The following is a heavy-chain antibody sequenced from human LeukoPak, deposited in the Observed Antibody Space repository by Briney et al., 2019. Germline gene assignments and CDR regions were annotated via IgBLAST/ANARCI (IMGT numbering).Heavy chain of an antibody. Sequence: SETLSLTCTVSGGSISSGGYYWSWIRQHPGKGLEWIGYIYYSGSTYYNPSLKSRVTISVDTSKNQFSLKLSSVTAADTAVYYCASPGGLEKRYLDGYFDYWGQGTLVTVSS. D-gene: IGHD2-8*02. CDR1: GGSISSGGYY. CDR2: IYYSGST. CDR3: ASPGGLEKRYLDGYFDY. J-gene: IGHJ4*02. V-gene: IGHV4-31*03.